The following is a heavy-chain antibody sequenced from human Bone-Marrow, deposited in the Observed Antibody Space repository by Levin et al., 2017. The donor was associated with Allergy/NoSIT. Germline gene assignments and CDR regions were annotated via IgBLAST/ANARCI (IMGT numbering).Heavy chain of an antibody. CDR3: ASGSYARFDY. V-gene: IGHV3-48*02. J-gene: IGHJ4*02. D-gene: IGHD1-26*01. CDR1: GFTFNTYT. Sequence: SCAASGFTFNTYTMNWVRQAPGKGLEWVSCISSSGSIIVYADSVKGRYTISRDNAKNSLYLQMNSLRDEDTAVYYCASGSYARFDYWGQGTLVTVSS. CDR2: ISSSGSII.